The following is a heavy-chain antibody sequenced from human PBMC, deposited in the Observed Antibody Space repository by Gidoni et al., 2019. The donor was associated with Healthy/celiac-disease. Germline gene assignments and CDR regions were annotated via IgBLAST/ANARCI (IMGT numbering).Heavy chain of an antibody. CDR2: IYRGGST. CDR1: GFTFRSNY. J-gene: IGHJ3*02. D-gene: IGHD5-12*01. CDR3: ASGGVATTGHDAFDI. Sequence: DVQLVESGGGLVQPGGSLRLSCAASGFTFRSNYMSWVRQAPGKGLEWVSVIYRGGSTYYEDSVKGRFTISRDNSKNTLYLQMNSLRAEDTAVYYCASGGVATTGHDAFDIWGQGTMVTVSS. V-gene: IGHV3-66*01.